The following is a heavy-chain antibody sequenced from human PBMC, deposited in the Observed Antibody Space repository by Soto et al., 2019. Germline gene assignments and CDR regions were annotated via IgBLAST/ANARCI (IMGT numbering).Heavy chain of an antibody. CDR1: GGTFSSYA. CDR2: IIPIFCTA. J-gene: IGHJ4*02. V-gene: IGHV1-69*01. CDR3: ARGGATVTWTWDY. Sequence: QVQLVQSGAEVKKPGSSVKVSCKASGGTFSSYAISWVRQAPEQGLEWMGGIIPIFCTANYAQKFQGRVTITADESTSSAYMELSSLRSEDTAVYYCARGGATVTWTWDYWGQGTLVTVSS. D-gene: IGHD4-4*01.